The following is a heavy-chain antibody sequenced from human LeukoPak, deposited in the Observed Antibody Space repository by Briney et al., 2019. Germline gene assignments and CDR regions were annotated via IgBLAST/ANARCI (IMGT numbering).Heavy chain of an antibody. V-gene: IGHV4-39*07. CDR2: IYYTGNT. CDR1: GASISSSSSY. CDR3: ARGRGGTFHYYFDN. Sequence: SETLSLTCTVSGASISSSSSYWGWIRQPPGEGLEWIGTIYYTGNTYYSPSLKSRVTITIDTSKDHFSLSLNSVTAADTAVYYCARGRGGTFHYYFDNWGQGTLVSVSS. J-gene: IGHJ4*02. D-gene: IGHD1-26*01.